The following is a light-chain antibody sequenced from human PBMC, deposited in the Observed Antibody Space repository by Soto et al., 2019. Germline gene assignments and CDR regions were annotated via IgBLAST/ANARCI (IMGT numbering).Light chain of an antibody. V-gene: IGLV2-14*01. CDR2: EVS. CDR3: SSYTSSSTPYV. CDR1: SSDVRGYNY. Sequence: QSALTQPASVSGSPGQSLTISCTGTSSDVRGYNYVSWYQQHPGKAPKLMIYEVSNRPSGVSNRFSGSKSGNTASLTISGLQAEDEADYYCSSYTSSSTPYVFGTGTKLTVL. J-gene: IGLJ1*01.